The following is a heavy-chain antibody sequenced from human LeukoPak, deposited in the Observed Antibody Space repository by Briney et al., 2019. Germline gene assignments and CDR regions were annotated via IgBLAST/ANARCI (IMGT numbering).Heavy chain of an antibody. V-gene: IGHV4-59*01. CDR1: GDSIRTYY. CDR3: AIGWYYFDY. D-gene: IGHD6-19*01. J-gene: IGHJ4*02. CDR2: NYYNGNT. Sequence: PSETLSLTCTVSGDSIRTYYWSWIRQPPGKGLEWIGYNYYNGNTNYSPSLKSRVTMSVDTSKNQFSLRLSSVTAADTAVYYCAIGWYYFDYWGQGALVTVSS.